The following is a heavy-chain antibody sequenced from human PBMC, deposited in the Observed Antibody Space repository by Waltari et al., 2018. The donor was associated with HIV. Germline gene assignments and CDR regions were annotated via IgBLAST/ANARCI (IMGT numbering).Heavy chain of an antibody. CDR1: GFIFGNNA. D-gene: IGHD5-12*01. J-gene: IGHJ4*02. V-gene: IGHV3-23*01. CDR2: ISGSGSDT. CDR3: AGGFTHVLDY. Sequence: EVQLLESGGGLVQPGGSLRLSCAASGFIFGNNAMSWVRQAPGKGLDWVSSISGSGSDTYYADSVKGRFTISRDNSKRNLYLQMNSLRAEDTAVYYCAGGFTHVLDYWGQGTLVTVSS.